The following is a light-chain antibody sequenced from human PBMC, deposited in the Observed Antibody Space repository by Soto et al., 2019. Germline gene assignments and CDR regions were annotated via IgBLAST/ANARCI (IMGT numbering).Light chain of an antibody. J-gene: IGKJ2*01. CDR2: RAS. Sequence: EILLTQSPATLAVSPGEGATLSCRASQSVRDNLAWYQQKPGQAPRLLIYRASTRATGVPARFSGSGSGTEFTLTISSLQSEDFAVYYCKHYNNWPEFGQGTKLEIK. CDR3: KHYNNWPE. V-gene: IGKV3-15*01. CDR1: QSVRDN.